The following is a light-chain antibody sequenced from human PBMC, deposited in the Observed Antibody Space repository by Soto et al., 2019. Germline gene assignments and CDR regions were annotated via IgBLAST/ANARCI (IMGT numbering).Light chain of an antibody. CDR2: KAS. J-gene: IGKJ4*01. CDR3: QQYSTYPSLT. CDR1: QTISQW. Sequence: DLQMTPSPFTPSDSLGDRVINTFPAGQTISQWLAWYQQKPGGAPKLLIYKASVLESGVPSRFSGSGSGTEFTLTISGLQPDDFATYFCQQYSTYPSLTFGGGTKVDIK. V-gene: IGKV1-5*03.